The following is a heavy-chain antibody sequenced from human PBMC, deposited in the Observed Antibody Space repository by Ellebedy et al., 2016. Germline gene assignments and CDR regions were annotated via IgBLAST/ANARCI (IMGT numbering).Heavy chain of an antibody. CDR3: ATVDTAMGRYYGMDV. V-gene: IGHV1-69*13. J-gene: IGHJ6*02. D-gene: IGHD5-18*01. CDR2: IIPIFGTA. CDR1: GGTFSSYA. Sequence: SVKVSCXASGGTFSSYAISWVRQAPGQGLEWMGGIIPIFGTANYAQKFQGRVTITADESTSTAYMELSSLRSEDTAVYYCATVDTAMGRYYGMDVWGQGTTVTVSS.